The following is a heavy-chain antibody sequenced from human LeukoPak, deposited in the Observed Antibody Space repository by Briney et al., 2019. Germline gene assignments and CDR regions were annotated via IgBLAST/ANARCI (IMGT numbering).Heavy chain of an antibody. V-gene: IGHV3-43*01. CDR2: INWDGEST. CDR1: GFIFDDFT. CDR3: AKGDVDSPMNFYH. D-gene: IGHD5-12*01. Sequence: PGGSLRLSCAASGFIFDDFTIHWVRQVPGKGLEWVSLINWDGESTYYADSVKGRFTISRDNSKNSLYLQMDCLTTEDTAFYYCAKGDVDSPMNFYHWGQGTLVTVSS. J-gene: IGHJ4*02.